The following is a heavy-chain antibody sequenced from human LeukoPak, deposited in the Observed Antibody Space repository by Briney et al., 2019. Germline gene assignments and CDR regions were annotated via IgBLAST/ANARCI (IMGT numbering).Heavy chain of an antibody. CDR1: GGPIRSYY. CDR2: IYYSGST. D-gene: IGHD3-9*01. CDR3: ARHNYDILTGYPNYYMDV. V-gene: IGHV4-59*08. J-gene: IGHJ6*03. Sequence: SETLSLTCTVSGGPIRSYYWSWVRQPPGKGLEWIGYIYYSGSTNNNPSLKSRVSISVDTSKNQFSLKLNSVTAADTAVYYCARHNYDILTGYPNYYMDVWGKGTTVTVSS.